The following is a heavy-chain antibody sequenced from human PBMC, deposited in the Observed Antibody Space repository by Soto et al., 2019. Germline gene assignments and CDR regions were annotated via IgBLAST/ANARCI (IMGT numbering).Heavy chain of an antibody. CDR1: GGTFSSYG. Sequence: QVQLVQSGAEVKKPGSSVKVSCKASGGTFSSYGISWVRQAPGQGLEWMGGIITVFGTTNYAQKYQGRVTITADESTGTIYMELTSLRSEYTAVYYCARDKRKGISTRQFEYGGQGTLVTVSS. CDR2: IITVFGTT. V-gene: IGHV1-69*12. CDR3: ARDKRKGISTRQFEY. J-gene: IGHJ4*02.